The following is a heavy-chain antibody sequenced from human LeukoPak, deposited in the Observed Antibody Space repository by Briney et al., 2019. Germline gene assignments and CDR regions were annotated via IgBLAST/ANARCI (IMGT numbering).Heavy chain of an antibody. J-gene: IGHJ3*02. Sequence: GGSLRLSCAASGLTFSTFGMHWVRQAPGKGLEWVAVISYDGRNTYYADSVKGRFTISRDNSKNTLYLQMNSLRAEDTAVYYCARVQIVLMVYDAFDIWGQGTMVTVSS. D-gene: IGHD2-8*01. V-gene: IGHV3-30*03. CDR2: ISYDGRNT. CDR1: GLTFSTFG. CDR3: ARVQIVLMVYDAFDI.